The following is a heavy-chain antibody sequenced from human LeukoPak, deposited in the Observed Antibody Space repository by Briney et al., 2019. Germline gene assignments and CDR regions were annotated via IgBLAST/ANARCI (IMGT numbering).Heavy chain of an antibody. V-gene: IGHV3-33*01. CDR1: GVTFSSYG. CDR2: IWYDGSNK. D-gene: IGHD4-17*01. CDR3: ARDLGMTDGDYVSYFDY. Sequence: HAGGSLRLSCAASGVTFSSYGMHWVRQAPGKGLEWVAVIWYDGSNKYYADSVKGRFTISRDNSKSTLLLQMNSLRAEDTALYYCARDLGMTDGDYVSYFDYWGQGTLVTVSS. J-gene: IGHJ4*02.